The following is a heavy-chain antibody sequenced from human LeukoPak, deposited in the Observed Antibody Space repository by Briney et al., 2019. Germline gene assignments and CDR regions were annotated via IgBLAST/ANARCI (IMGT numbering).Heavy chain of an antibody. V-gene: IGHV3-21*01. CDR1: GFTFNDYG. D-gene: IGHD2-15*01. CDR3: AAHGDCSGGSCYSFWRSYYYYYMDV. Sequence: GGSLRLSCAASGFTFNDYGMSWVRQAPGRGLEWVSSISSSSSYIYYADSVKGRFTISRDNAKNSLYLQMNSLRAEGTAVYYCAAHGDCSGGSCYSFWRSYYYYYMDVWGKGTTVTVSS. J-gene: IGHJ6*03. CDR2: ISSSSSYI.